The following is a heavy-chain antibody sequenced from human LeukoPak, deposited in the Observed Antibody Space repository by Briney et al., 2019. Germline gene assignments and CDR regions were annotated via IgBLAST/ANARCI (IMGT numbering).Heavy chain of an antibody. J-gene: IGHJ4*02. CDR3: ARIYSSSSRILDY. Sequence: GGSLRLSCAASGFTFSIYNMNWVRQAPGKGLEWLSYINSAGTTIYYADSVKGRITISRDNAQKSLYLQMSSLRAEDTAIYYCARIYSSSSRILDYWGQGTLVTVSS. V-gene: IGHV3-48*01. CDR2: INSAGTTI. D-gene: IGHD6-6*01. CDR1: GFTFSIYN.